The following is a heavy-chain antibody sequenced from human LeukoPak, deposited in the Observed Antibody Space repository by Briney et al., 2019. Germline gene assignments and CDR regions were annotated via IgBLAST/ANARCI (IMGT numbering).Heavy chain of an antibody. V-gene: IGHV1-2*02. CDR1: GDSFSNYG. CDR3: ARVLPAALYYYGMDV. CDR2: INPNSGDT. D-gene: IGHD2-2*01. J-gene: IGHJ6*02. Sequence: ASVKVSCKASGDSFSNYGFSWVRQAPGQGLEWMGWINPNSGDTNYAQKFKGRVTMTRDTSISAAYMELSSLRFDDTAVYYCARVLPAALYYYGMDVWGQGTTVTVSS.